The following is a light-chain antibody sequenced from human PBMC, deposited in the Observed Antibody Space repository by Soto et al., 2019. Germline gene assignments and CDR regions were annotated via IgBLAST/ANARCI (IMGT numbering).Light chain of an antibody. CDR2: EVS. Sequence: QSALTQPASVSGSPGQSITISCTGTSSDVGGYNYVSWYQQHPGKAPKLMIYEVSNRPSGVSNRFSGSKSGNTASLTISGLQAEDGADDYCSSYTSSSSVVFGGGTKLPV. CDR1: SSDVGGYNY. V-gene: IGLV2-14*01. CDR3: SSYTSSSSVV. J-gene: IGLJ2*01.